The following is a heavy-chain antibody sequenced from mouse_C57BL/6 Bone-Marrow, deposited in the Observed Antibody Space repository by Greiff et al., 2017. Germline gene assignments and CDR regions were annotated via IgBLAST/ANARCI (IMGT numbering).Heavy chain of an antibody. CDR2: IYPGSGST. J-gene: IGHJ1*03. Sequence: QVQLQQPGAELVKPGASVKMSCKASGYTFTSYWITWVKQRPGQGLEWIGDIYPGSGSTNYNEKFKSKATLTVDTSSSTAYIQLSSLTSEDSAVYYCAHGSTLYWYFDVWGTGTTVTVSS. D-gene: IGHD1-1*01. CDR1: GYTFTSYW. CDR3: AHGSTLYWYFDV. V-gene: IGHV1-55*01.